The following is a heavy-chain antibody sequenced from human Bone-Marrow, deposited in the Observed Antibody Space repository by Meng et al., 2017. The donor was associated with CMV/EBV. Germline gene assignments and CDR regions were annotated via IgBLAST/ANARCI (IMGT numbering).Heavy chain of an antibody. V-gene: IGHV3-21*01. J-gene: IGHJ6*02. CDR3: ARDPHYYYYGMDV. CDR2: ISSSSSYI. Sequence: GESLKISCAASGFTFSSYSMNWVRQAPGKGLEWVSSISSSSSYIYYADSVKGRFTISRDNAKNSLYLQMNSLRAEDTAVYYCARDPHYYYYGMDVWGQGTTVTVS. CDR1: GFTFSSYS.